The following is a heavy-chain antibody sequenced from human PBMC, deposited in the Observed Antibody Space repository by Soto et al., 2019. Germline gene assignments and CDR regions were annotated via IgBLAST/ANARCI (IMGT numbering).Heavy chain of an antibody. D-gene: IGHD3-10*01. CDR1: GDTFNFYS. Sequence: QVQLVQSGAEVKRPGSSVKFSCKASGDTFNFYSINWVRQAPGLGLEWMGRVNPIVSMSNYAQKFQGRVTMTADKSTSTAYMELSSLRSEDTAIYYCATSYGSGYRAFDYWGQGALLTVSS. CDR2: VNPIVSMS. J-gene: IGHJ4*02. CDR3: ATSYGSGYRAFDY. V-gene: IGHV1-69*02.